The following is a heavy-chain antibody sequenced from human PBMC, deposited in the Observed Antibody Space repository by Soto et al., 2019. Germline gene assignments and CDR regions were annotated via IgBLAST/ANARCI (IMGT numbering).Heavy chain of an antibody. J-gene: IGHJ5*02. Sequence: ASVKVSFKASGYTFTSHHMHWLRQAPGQGREWMGIINPSGGNTVYAQKFQGRVTMTRNTSISTAYMELSSLRSEDTAVYYCARDPVSSGYYYGWFDPWGQGTLVTVSS. CDR3: ARDPVSSGYYYGWFDP. D-gene: IGHD3-22*01. CDR1: GYTFTSHH. CDR2: INPSGGNT. V-gene: IGHV1-46*01.